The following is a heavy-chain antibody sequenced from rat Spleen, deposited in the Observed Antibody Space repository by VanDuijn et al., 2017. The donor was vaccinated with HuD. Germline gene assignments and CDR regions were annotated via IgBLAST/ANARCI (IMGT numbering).Heavy chain of an antibody. D-gene: IGHD4-3*01. J-gene: IGHJ2*01. CDR2: ISYDGGST. Sequence: EVQLVESGGGLVQPGRSMKLSCAASGFTFSNYGMAWVRQSPKKGLEWVAYISYDGGSTYYRDSVKGRFTISRDNAKSTLYLQMNSLRSEDTATYYCTRASGIIRVLFDYWGQGVMVTVSS. CDR1: GFTFSNYG. V-gene: IGHV5-22*01. CDR3: TRASGIIRVLFDY.